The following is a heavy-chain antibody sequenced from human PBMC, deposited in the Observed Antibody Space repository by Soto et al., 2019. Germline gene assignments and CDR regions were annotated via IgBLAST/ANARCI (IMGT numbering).Heavy chain of an antibody. D-gene: IGHD3-10*01. V-gene: IGHV3-9*01. J-gene: IGHJ4*02. CDR3: AKDYYYGSGSYSLDY. Sequence: PGGSLRLSCAASGFTFDDYAMHWVRQAPGKGLEWVSGISWNSGSIGYADSVKGRFTISRDNAMNSLYLQMNSLRAEDTALYYCAKDYYYGSGSYSLDYWGQGTLVTVSS. CDR1: GFTFDDYA. CDR2: ISWNSGSI.